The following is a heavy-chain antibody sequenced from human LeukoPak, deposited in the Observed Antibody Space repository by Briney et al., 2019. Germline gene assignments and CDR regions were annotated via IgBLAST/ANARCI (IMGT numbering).Heavy chain of an antibody. D-gene: IGHD2-21*02. CDR3: ARLSSWVFEI. J-gene: IGHJ3*02. Sequence: GGSLRLSCAPSGFTFSSYAMSWVRQAPGKRLEWVSTISGSGGATYYADSVKGRFTISRVNSRNTLYLQMNSLRAEDTAVYFCARLSSWVFEIWGQGTMVTVSS. V-gene: IGHV3-23*01. CDR1: GFTFSSYA. CDR2: ISGSGGAT.